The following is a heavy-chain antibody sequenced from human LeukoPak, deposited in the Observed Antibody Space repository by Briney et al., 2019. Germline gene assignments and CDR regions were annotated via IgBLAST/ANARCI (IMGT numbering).Heavy chain of an antibody. CDR3: ARDPEGYSSSWYGEYFQH. D-gene: IGHD6-13*01. CDR1: GGTFSSYA. J-gene: IGHJ1*01. Sequence: GASVKVSCKASGGTFSSYAISWVRQAPGQGLEWMGGIIPIFGTANYAQKFQGRVTITADESTSTAYMELSSLRSEDTAVYYCARDPEGYSSSWYGEYFQHWGQGTLVTVSS. CDR2: IIPIFGTA. V-gene: IGHV1-69*13.